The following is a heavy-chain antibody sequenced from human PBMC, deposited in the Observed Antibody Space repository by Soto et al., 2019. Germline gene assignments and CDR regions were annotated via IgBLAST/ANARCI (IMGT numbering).Heavy chain of an antibody. CDR3: ASNRYCSRTSCPLGY. J-gene: IGHJ4*02. V-gene: IGHV1-18*04. CDR1: GYTFTSYG. D-gene: IGHD2-2*01. Sequence: ASVKVSCKASGYTFTSYGISWVRQAPGQGLEWMGWISAYNGNTNYAQKLQGRVTMTTDTSTSTTYMELRSLRSDDTAVYYCASNRYCSRTSCPLGYWGQGTLVTVCS. CDR2: ISAYNGNT.